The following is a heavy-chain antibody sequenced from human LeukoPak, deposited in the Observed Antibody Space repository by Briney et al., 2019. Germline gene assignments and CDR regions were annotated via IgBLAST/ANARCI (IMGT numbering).Heavy chain of an antibody. V-gene: IGHV4-39*01. Sequence: PSETLSLTCTVSGGSISSSSYYWGWIRQPPGKGLEWIGGIYYSGSTYYNPSLKSRVTISVDTSKNQFSLKLHSVTAADTAVYYCARSDSSGPLIPLFDYWGQGTLVTVSS. CDR1: GGSISSSSYY. CDR3: ARSDSSGPLIPLFDY. J-gene: IGHJ4*02. CDR2: IYYSGST. D-gene: IGHD6-19*01.